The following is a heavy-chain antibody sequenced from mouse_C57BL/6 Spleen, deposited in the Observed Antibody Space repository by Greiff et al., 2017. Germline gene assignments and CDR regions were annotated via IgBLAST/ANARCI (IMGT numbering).Heavy chain of an antibody. V-gene: IGHV1-9*01. D-gene: IGHD3-2*02. CDR1: GYTFTGYW. J-gene: IGHJ4*01. CDR3: ARNLYSSGYEDYAMDY. CDR2: ILPGSGST. Sequence: QVQLQQSGAELMKPGASVKLSCKATGYTFTGYWIEWVKQRPGHGLEWIGEILPGSGSTNYNEKFKGKATFTADTSSNPAYMQLSSLTTEDSAIYYCARNLYSSGYEDYAMDYWGQGTSVTVSS.